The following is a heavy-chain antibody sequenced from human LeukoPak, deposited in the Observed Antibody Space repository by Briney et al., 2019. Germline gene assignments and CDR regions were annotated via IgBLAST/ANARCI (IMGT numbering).Heavy chain of an antibody. CDR3: ARGRDERGIVVVVAATRSSNYFDY. Sequence: SETLSLTCAVYGGSFSGYYWSWIRQPPGKGLEWIGEINHSGSTNYNPSLKSRVTISVDTSKDQFSLKLSSVTAADTAVYYCARGRDERGIVVVVAATRSSNYFDYWGQGTLVTVSS. CDR2: INHSGST. D-gene: IGHD2-15*01. V-gene: IGHV4-34*01. CDR1: GGSFSGYY. J-gene: IGHJ4*02.